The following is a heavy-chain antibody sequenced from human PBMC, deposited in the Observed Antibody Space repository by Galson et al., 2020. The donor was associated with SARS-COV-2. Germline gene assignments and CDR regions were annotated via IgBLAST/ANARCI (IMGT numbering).Heavy chain of an antibody. CDR2: ISSDGSIK. Sequence: GGSLRLSCAASGFTFSKYGMHWVRQAPGKGLEWVAVISSDGSIKYYGDSVKGRFAISRDNSKNTLFLQMNSLIAEDTAMYYCAKVPSSYCSSSSCYFHWGQGTLATVSS. CDR3: AKVPSSYCSSSSCYFH. J-gene: IGHJ4*02. D-gene: IGHD2-2*01. CDR1: GFTFSKYG. V-gene: IGHV3-30*18.